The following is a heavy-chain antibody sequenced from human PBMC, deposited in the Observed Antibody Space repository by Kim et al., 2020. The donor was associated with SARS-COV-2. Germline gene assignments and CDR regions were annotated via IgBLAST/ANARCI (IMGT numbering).Heavy chain of an antibody. D-gene: IGHD3-22*01. CDR1: GGSISSGDYY. CDR3: ARGGLITMIVVVIPGAFDI. CDR2: IYYSGST. Sequence: SETLSLTCTVSGGSISSGDYYWSWIRQPPGKGLEWIGYIYYSGSTYYNPSLKSRVTISVDTPKNQFSLKLSSVTAADTAVYYCARGGLITMIVVVIPGAFDIWGQGTMVTVSS. V-gene: IGHV4-30-4*01. J-gene: IGHJ3*02.